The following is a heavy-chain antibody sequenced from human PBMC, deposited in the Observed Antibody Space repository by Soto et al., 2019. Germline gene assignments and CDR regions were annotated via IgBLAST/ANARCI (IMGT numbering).Heavy chain of an antibody. D-gene: IGHD3-10*01. CDR2: INPNSGGT. CDR1: GYTFTGCY. J-gene: IGHJ3*02. CDR3: AYYGSGRYPDAFDI. V-gene: IGHV1-2*02. Sequence: GASVKVSCKASGYTFTGCYMHWVRQAPGQGLEWMGCINPNSGGTNYAQNFQGRVTMTRDTSISKAYMELSSLRSGDTAVYYCAYYGSGRYPDAFDIGGQGTMVTVSS.